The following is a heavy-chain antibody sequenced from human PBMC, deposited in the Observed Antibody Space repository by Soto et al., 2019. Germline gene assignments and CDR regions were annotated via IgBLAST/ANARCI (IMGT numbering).Heavy chain of an antibody. CDR1: GGTFNSYG. CDR3: ARVRVIRGVIPSHFGL. CDR2: IIPLYGTV. J-gene: IGHJ4*02. Sequence: QAHLAQSGAEVKKPGSSVTVSCKASGGTFNSYGISWVRQAPGQGLDWMGVIIPLYGTVNYAQKFQARVSITADKSTSTASMDLNSLRSDDTAVYYCARVRVIRGVIPSHFGLWGQGTQVTVSS. V-gene: IGHV1-69*06. D-gene: IGHD3-10*01.